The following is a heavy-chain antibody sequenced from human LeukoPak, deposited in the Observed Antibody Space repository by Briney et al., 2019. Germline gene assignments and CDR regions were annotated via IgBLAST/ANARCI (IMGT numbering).Heavy chain of an antibody. Sequence: PSETLSLTCAVSGGSISSGGYSWSWIRQPPGTGLEWIGYIYHSGSTYYNPSLKSRVTISVDRSKNQFSLKLSSVTAADTAVYYCARVNAAAGYAFDIWGQGTMVTVSS. D-gene: IGHD6-13*01. CDR3: ARVNAAAGYAFDI. J-gene: IGHJ3*02. CDR2: IYHSGST. CDR1: GGSISSGGYS. V-gene: IGHV4-30-2*01.